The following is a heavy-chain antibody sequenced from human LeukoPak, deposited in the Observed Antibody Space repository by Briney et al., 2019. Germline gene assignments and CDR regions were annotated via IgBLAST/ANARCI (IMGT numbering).Heavy chain of an antibody. V-gene: IGHV1-2*02. Sequence: GASVKVSCKASGYTFTGYYMHWVRQAPGQGLEWMGWINPNSGGTNYAQKFQGRVTMTRDTSISTAYMELSRLRSDDTAVCYCARGPEWLLWYFDYWGQGTLVTVSS. CDR2: INPNSGGT. D-gene: IGHD3-3*01. CDR1: GYTFTGYY. CDR3: ARGPEWLLWYFDY. J-gene: IGHJ4*02.